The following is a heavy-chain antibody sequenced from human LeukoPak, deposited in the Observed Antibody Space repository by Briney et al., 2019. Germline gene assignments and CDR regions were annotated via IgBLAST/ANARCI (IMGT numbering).Heavy chain of an antibody. J-gene: IGHJ4*02. V-gene: IGHV3-21*01. CDR2: ISSSSSYI. CDR1: GFTFSSYS. Sequence: GGSLRLSCAASGFTFSSYSMNWVRQAPGKGLEWVSSISSSSSYIYYADSVKGRFTISRDNAKNSLYLQMNSLRAEDTAVYCCASTYDSSGYYSGYFDYWGQGTLVTVSS. D-gene: IGHD3-22*01. CDR3: ASTYDSSGYYSGYFDY.